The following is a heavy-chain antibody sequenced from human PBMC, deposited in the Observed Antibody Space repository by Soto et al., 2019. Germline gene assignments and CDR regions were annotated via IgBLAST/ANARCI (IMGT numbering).Heavy chain of an antibody. CDR2: IHYTGST. J-gene: IGHJ5*02. CDR1: GDSISSSFYY. CDR3: TGEQFASAWS. V-gene: IGHV4-39*02. D-gene: IGHD2-2*01. Sequence: QLQLQESGPGLVKPSETLSLTCTVSGDSISSSFYYWGWVRQPPGKGLEWIGTIHYTGSTFYNPSLKSRLTLSVDTSKNQFSLMLTSVTAADTAVYYCTGEQFASAWSWGQGTLVTVSS.